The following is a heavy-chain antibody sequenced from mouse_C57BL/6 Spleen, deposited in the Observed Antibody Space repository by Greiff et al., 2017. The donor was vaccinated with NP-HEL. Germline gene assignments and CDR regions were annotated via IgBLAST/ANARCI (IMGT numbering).Heavy chain of an antibody. J-gene: IGHJ3*01. CDR3: ARRAYGSSYWFAY. V-gene: IGHV1-78*01. CDR2: IYPRDGST. D-gene: IGHD1-1*01. Sequence: VQLQQSDAELVKPGASVKISCKVSGYTFTDHTIHWMKQRPEQGLEWIGYIYPRDGSTKYNEKFKGKATLTADKSSSTAYMQLNSLTSEDSAVYCCARRAYGSSYWFAYWGQGTLVTVSA. CDR1: GYTFTDHT.